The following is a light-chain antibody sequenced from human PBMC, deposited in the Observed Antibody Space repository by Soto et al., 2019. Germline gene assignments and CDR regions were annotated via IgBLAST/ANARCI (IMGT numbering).Light chain of an antibody. J-gene: IGKJ5*01. V-gene: IGKV3D-20*02. Sequence: IVLTQSPGTLSLSPGERVTLSCRASQSVTTRLAWYQHKPGQAPRLLMSGASSRASGVPVRFSGSGSGTDFTLTISRLEPEDFALYYCQQRSNWPPITFGQGTRLEIK. CDR1: QSVTTR. CDR2: GAS. CDR3: QQRSNWPPIT.